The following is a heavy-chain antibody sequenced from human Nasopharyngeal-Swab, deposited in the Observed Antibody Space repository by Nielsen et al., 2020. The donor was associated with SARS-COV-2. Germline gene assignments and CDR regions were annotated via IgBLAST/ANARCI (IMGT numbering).Heavy chain of an antibody. CDR1: GYTFTRYY. CDR2: INPGGGSA. D-gene: IGHD2-15*01. V-gene: IGHV1-46*01. CDR3: ARGGDPREVVAATDCFDP. J-gene: IGHJ5*02. Sequence: VKVSCKASGYTFTRYYIHWVRQAPGQGLEWMGIINPGGGSARYSQNFQGRVTMTRDTSTTTVYMELSSLRSEDTAVYYCARGGDPREVVAATDCFDPWGQGTLVTVSS.